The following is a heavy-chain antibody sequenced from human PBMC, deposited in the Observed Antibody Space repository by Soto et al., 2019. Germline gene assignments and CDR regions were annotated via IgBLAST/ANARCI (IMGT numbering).Heavy chain of an antibody. CDR2: ST. Sequence: GSGPTLVNATQALTLTCPVSGFSLTTRGMTLGWIRQPPGKAPEWLALSTQYSPSLQSRLTFTEDTSKNQVVLTMTNMDPVDTATYYCTLRQDTSRGPIYWGQGIMVTVSS. V-gene: IGHV2-5*01. J-gene: IGHJ4*02. CDR3: TLRQDTSRGPIY. D-gene: IGHD6-13*01. CDR1: GFSLTTRGMT.